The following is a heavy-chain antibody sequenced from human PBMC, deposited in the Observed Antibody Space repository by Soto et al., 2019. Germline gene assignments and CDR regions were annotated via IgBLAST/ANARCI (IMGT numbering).Heavy chain of an antibody. Sequence: GVSLSLSCGASGFTFSSYAMHWVRQAPGKGLEWVAVISYDGSNKYYADSVKGRFTISRDNSKNTLYLQMNSLRAEDTAVYYCARGSSSWYGYYYYGMDVWGQGTTVTVSS. CDR2: ISYDGSNK. J-gene: IGHJ6*02. D-gene: IGHD6-13*01. CDR3: ARGSSSWYGYYYYGMDV. CDR1: GFTFSSYA. V-gene: IGHV3-30-3*01.